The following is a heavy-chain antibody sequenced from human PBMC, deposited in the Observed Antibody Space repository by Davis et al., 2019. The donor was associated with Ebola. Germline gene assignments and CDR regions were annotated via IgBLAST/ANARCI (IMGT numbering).Heavy chain of an antibody. CDR3: ARALFGASALDI. D-gene: IGHD2-21*01. Sequence: GESLKISCAASGFTFRSYDMHWVRQAPGRGLEWVSAIGAAGDTYYPGSVQGRFTISRENAKNSLYLQMNSLRAGDTAVYYCARALFGASALDIWGQGTMVTVSS. CDR2: IGAAGDT. J-gene: IGHJ3*02. V-gene: IGHV3-13*01. CDR1: GFTFRSYD.